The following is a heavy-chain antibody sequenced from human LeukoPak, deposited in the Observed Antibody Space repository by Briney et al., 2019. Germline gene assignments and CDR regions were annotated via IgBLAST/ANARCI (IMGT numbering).Heavy chain of an antibody. V-gene: IGHV3-23*01. D-gene: IGHD3-9*01. J-gene: IGHJ4*02. CDR3: AKWGDYDVLTGYYVSDY. CDR2: ITGGGSGI. CDR1: GFTFSNYA. Sequence: PGGSLRLSCAASGFTFSNYAMSWVRQAPGKGLEWVSAITGGGSGIYYADSMKSRFTISRDNSKNTLYLQINSLRAEDTAVYYCAKWGDYDVLTGYYVSDYWGQGTLVTVSS.